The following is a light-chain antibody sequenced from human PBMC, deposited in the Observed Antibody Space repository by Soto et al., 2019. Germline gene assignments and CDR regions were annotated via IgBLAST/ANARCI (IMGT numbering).Light chain of an antibody. J-gene: IGLJ1*01. CDR2: GNN. CDR3: HSYSSTLSAGYV. V-gene: IGLV1-40*01. CDR1: SSNIGADYY. Sequence: QSVLTQPPSASGAPGQRVTISCSGTSSNIGADYYVHWYQQRPGTAPKLLIFGNNNRPSGVPDRFSGSKSGTSASLAITGLQADDEGEYYCHSYSSTLSAGYVFGTGTQVTVL.